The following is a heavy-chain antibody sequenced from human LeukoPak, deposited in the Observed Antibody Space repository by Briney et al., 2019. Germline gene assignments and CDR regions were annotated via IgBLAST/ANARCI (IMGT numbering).Heavy chain of an antibody. CDR2: IYYSWST. J-gene: IGHJ4*02. CDR1: GGSIISSSEY. CDR3: ASPQSSGWYVPDY. Sequence: SETLSLTCTASGGSIISSSEYWGWISQPPGKALASSRSIYYSWSTYYNPTLNSRATISVDESKNQLSRKITSVTAVDISVYYCASPQSSGWYVPDYWGQGTLVTVSS. V-gene: IGHV4-39*01. D-gene: IGHD6-19*01.